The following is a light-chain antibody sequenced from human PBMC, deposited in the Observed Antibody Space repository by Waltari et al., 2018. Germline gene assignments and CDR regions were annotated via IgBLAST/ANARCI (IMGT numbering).Light chain of an antibody. J-gene: IGKJ5*01. CDR2: AAS. V-gene: IGKV1-9*01. CDR3: QQVKSYPIT. Sequence: DTQLTQSPSSLSSSVGVRVTITCRASQGISSYLAWYQQTPGQAPKLLIYAASTLQSGVPSRFSGSGSGTEFTLTISSLQPEDFATYYCQQVKSYPITFGQGTRLEIK. CDR1: QGISSY.